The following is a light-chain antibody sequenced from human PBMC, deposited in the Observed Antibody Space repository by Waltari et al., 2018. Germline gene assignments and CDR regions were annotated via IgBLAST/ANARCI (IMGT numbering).Light chain of an antibody. V-gene: IGLV2-23*02. J-gene: IGLJ2*01. CDR2: EVN. CDR3: CSYATRNTPVA. CDR1: SSDVGNYDF. Sequence: QSALTQPASVSGSPGQSITISCTGSSSDVGNYDFVSWYQQYPGKAPKVIIYEVNKRAAGGGDRFAGAKSGNTASLTSSGLQPEDEADYHCCSYATRNTPVAFGGGTKVTLL.